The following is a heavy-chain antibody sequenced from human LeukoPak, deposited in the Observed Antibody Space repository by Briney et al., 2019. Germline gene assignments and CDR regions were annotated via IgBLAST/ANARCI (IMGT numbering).Heavy chain of an antibody. D-gene: IGHD5-12*01. Sequence: GASVKVSCKASGGTFSSYAISWMRQAPGQGLEWMGGIIPIFGTANYAQKFQGRVTITADESTSTAYMELSSLRSEDTAVYYCASRGYSGYDFLDYYYGMDVWGKGTTVTVSS. CDR2: IIPIFGTA. CDR1: GGTFSSYA. V-gene: IGHV1-69*13. J-gene: IGHJ6*04. CDR3: ASRGYSGYDFLDYYYGMDV.